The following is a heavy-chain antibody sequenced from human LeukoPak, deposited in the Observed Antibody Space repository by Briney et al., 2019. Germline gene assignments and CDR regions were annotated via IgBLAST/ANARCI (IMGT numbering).Heavy chain of an antibody. J-gene: IGHJ3*02. CDR3: ARMDIVATIFGLHAFDI. CDR2: INPNSGGT. CDR1: GYTFTGYY. Sequence: GASVKVSCKASGYTFTGYYMHWGRQAPGQGLEWMGWINPNSGGTNYAQKFQGRVTMTRDTSISTAYMELSRLRSDVTAVYYCARMDIVATIFGLHAFDIWGQGTMVTVSS. D-gene: IGHD5-12*01. V-gene: IGHV1-2*02.